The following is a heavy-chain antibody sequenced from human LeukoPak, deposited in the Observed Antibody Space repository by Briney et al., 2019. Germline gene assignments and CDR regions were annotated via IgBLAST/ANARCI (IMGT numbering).Heavy chain of an antibody. CDR2: ISGSGYDT. CDR3: ARDSSGTYAWPYYFDY. V-gene: IGHV3-23*01. D-gene: IGHD1-26*01. J-gene: IGHJ4*02. CDR1: GFTFNNFA. Sequence: GGSLRLSCAASGFTFNNFALTWIRQSPGKALEGVASISGSGYDTYYLDSVKRRFTISRDNSNNTLSLQISGLSAEDTAIYYCARDSSGTYAWPYYFDYWGQGALVPVSS.